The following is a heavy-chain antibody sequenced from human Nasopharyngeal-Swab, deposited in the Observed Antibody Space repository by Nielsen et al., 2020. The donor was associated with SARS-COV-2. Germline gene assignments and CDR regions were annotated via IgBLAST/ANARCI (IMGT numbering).Heavy chain of an antibody. Sequence: ASVKVSCKASGYTFTSYDINWVRQATGQGLEWMGWINPNSGNTGYAQNFQGRVTVTRDTSTSTVYMELSSLSSEDTAVYYCARGYSYGLAYWGQGTLVTVSP. V-gene: IGHV1-8*01. CDR1: GYTFTSYD. CDR2: INPNSGNT. J-gene: IGHJ4*02. CDR3: ARGYSYGLAY. D-gene: IGHD5-18*01.